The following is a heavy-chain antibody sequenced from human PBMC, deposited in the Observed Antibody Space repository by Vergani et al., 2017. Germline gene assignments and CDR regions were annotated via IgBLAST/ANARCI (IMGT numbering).Heavy chain of an antibody. Sequence: QAQLVQSGAEVKKPGSSVKVSCKASGGTFSSYAISWVRQAPGQGLEWMGRIIPIFGTANYAQKFQGRVTITAGESTSTAYMELSSLRSEDTAVYYCARDRGYSSSWYGWFDPWGQGTLVTVSS. CDR2: IIPIFGTA. D-gene: IGHD6-13*01. J-gene: IGHJ5*02. CDR3: ARDRGYSSSWYGWFDP. V-gene: IGHV1-69*13. CDR1: GGTFSSYA.